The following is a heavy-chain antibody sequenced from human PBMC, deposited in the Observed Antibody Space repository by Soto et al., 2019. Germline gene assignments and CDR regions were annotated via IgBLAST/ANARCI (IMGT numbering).Heavy chain of an antibody. J-gene: IGHJ5*02. D-gene: IGHD6-13*01. CDR1: GFTFSSYG. Sequence: GGSLRLSCAASGFTFSSYGMHWVRQAPGKGLEWVAVISYDGSNKYYADSVKGRFTISRDNSKNTLYLQMNSLRAEDTAVYYCARHPERIAQIGWFAPWGQGALVTVSS. CDR2: ISYDGSNK. CDR3: ARHPERIAQIGWFAP. V-gene: IGHV3-30*03.